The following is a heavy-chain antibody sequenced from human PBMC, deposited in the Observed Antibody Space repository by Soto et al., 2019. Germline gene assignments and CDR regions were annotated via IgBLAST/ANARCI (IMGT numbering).Heavy chain of an antibody. V-gene: IGHV3-23*01. CDR3: AKAYYDFWSGYSYWDY. CDR2: ISGSGGST. CDR1: GFTFSSYA. J-gene: IGHJ4*02. Sequence: GGSLRLSCAASGFTFSSYAMSWVRQAPGKGLEWVSAISGSGGSTYYADSVKGRFTISRDNSKNTLYLQMNSLRAEDTAVYYCAKAYYDFWSGYSYWDYWGQGTLVTVSS. D-gene: IGHD3-3*01.